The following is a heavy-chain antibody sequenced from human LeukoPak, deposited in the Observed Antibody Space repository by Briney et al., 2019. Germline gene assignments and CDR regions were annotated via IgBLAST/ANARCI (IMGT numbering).Heavy chain of an antibody. CDR2: INHSGST. D-gene: IGHD2-2*01. J-gene: IGHJ4*02. Sequence: TSETLSLTCTVSGGSISSSSYYWGWIRQPPGKGLEWIGEINHSGSTNYNPSLKSRVTISVDTSKNQFSLKLSSVTAADTAVYYCARGRGSYCSSTSCYIPHLVIGYWGQGTLVTVSS. CDR1: GGSISSSSYY. V-gene: IGHV4-39*07. CDR3: ARGRGSYCSSTSCYIPHLVIGY.